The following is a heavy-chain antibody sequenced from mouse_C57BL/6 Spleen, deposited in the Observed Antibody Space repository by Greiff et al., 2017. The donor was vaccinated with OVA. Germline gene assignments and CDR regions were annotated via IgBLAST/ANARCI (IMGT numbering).Heavy chain of an antibody. CDR1: GYSFTGYY. V-gene: IGHV1-42*01. D-gene: IGHD1-1*01. CDR3: ARDYYGSSYSFAY. CDR2: INPSTGGT. J-gene: IGHJ3*01. Sequence: EVQLQESGPELVKPGASVKISCKASGYSFTGYYMNWVKQSPEKSLVWIGEINPSTGGTTYNQKFKAKATLTVDKSSSTAYMQLKSLTSEDSAVYYCARDYYGSSYSFAYWGQGTLVTVSA.